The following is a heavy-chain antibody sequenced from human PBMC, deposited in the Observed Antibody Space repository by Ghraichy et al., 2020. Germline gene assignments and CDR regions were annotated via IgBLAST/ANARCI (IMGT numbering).Heavy chain of an antibody. CDR1: GFTFSSYW. J-gene: IGHJ6*02. D-gene: IGHD3-16*01. Sequence: GGSLRLSCAASGFTFSSYWMHWVRQAPGKGLVWVSRINSDGSSTTYADSVRGRFTISRDNARNTLYLQMNSLRAEDTAVYYCAREDTLAYYYYGMDVWGQGTTVTVSS. CDR3: AREDTLAYYYYGMDV. CDR2: INSDGSST. V-gene: IGHV3-74*01.